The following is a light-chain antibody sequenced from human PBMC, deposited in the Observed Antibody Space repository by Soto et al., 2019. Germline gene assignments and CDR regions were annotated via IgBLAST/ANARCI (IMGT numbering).Light chain of an antibody. Sequence: EIVLMQSPGTLSLSPGERATLSCRASQSVSSSYLAWYQHKPGQAPRLLIYGASSRATGIPDRFSGSGSGTDFTLTISRLEPEDFAIYYCQEYGSSRTFGQGTKVDIK. CDR3: QEYGSSRT. CDR2: GAS. V-gene: IGKV3-20*01. J-gene: IGKJ1*01. CDR1: QSVSSSY.